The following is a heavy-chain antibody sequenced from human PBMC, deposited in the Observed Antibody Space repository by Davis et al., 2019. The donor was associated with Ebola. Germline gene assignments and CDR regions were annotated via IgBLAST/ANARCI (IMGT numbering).Heavy chain of an antibody. V-gene: IGHV3-23*01. CDR3: AKVGSSWYLFDY. Sequence: GESLKISCAGSGFTFSSYAMKWVRQAPGKGLEWVSAISGSGGSTYYADSVKGRFTISRDNSKNTLYLQMNSLRAEDTAVYYCAKVGSSWYLFDYWGQGTLVTVSS. J-gene: IGHJ4*02. CDR2: ISGSGGST. CDR1: GFTFSSYA. D-gene: IGHD6-13*01.